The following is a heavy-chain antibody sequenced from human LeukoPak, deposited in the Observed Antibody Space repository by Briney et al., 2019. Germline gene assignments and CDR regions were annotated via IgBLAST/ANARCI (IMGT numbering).Heavy chain of an antibody. J-gene: IGHJ4*02. D-gene: IGHD3-22*01. CDR3: ARFSDYYDSSGHYLDY. CDR2: IYFAGTT. V-gene: IGHV4-59*08. Sequence: SETLSLTCTVSGGSISGYYWSWIPQPPGRGLEWIAYIYFAGTTNYNPSLQSRVTISVDTSKNQFSLRLTSVTAADTAVYYCARFSDYYDSSGHYLDYWGQGTLVAVSS. CDR1: GGSISGYY.